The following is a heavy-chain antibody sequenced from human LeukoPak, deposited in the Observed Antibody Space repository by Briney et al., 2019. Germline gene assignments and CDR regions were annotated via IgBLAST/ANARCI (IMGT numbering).Heavy chain of an antibody. D-gene: IGHD5-18*01. V-gene: IGHV3-30*03. CDR2: ISYDGSNK. CDR1: GFTFSSYG. J-gene: IGHJ2*01. Sequence: PGWSLRLSCAASGFTFSSYGMHWVRQAPGKGLEWVAVISYDGSNKYYADSVKGRFTISRDNAKNSLYLQMNSLRAEDTAVYYCARILTIGYSYGYGVWYFDLWGRGTLVTVSS. CDR3: ARILTIGYSYGYGVWYFDL.